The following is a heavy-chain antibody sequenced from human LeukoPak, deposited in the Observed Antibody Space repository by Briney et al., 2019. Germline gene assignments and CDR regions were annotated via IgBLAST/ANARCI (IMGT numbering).Heavy chain of an antibody. D-gene: IGHD3-10*01. CDR2: IFYSGST. CDR1: GGSISSYY. Sequence: SETLSLTCTVSGGSISSYYWSWIRQPPGKGLEWIGYIFYSGSTYYNPSLKSRVTISVDTSKNQFSLKLSSVTAADTAMYYCAREFSGGFDPWGQGTLVTVSS. V-gene: IGHV4-59*12. J-gene: IGHJ5*02. CDR3: AREFSGGFDP.